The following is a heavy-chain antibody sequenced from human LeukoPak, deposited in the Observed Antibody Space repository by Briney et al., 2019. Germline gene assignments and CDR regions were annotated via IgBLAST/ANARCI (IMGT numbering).Heavy chain of an antibody. CDR3: ARDNSHVRFGDNWFDP. D-gene: IGHD3-10*01. CDR2: INSNSGGT. V-gene: IGHV1-2*02. Sequence: ASVKVSCKTSGYTFTDYYIHWVRQAPGQGLEWMGWINSNSGGTSYAQKFQGRVSLTRDTPTRTAYMELNRLTSDDTAVYYCARDNSHVRFGDNWFDPWGQGTLVTVSS. J-gene: IGHJ5*02. CDR1: GYTFTDYY.